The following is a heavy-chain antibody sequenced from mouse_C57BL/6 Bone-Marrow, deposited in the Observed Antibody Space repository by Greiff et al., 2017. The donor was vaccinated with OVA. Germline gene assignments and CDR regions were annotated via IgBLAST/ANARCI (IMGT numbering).Heavy chain of an antibody. CDR1: GYSFTGYF. Sequence: VQLQQSGPELVKPGDSVKISCKASGYSFTGYFMNWVMQSHGKSLEWIGRINPYNGDTFYNQKFKGKATLTVDKSSSTAHMELRSLTSEDSAVYYCARKGNYSNHFDYGGKGTTPTVSS. J-gene: IGHJ2*01. CDR3: ARKGNYSNHFDY. V-gene: IGHV1-20*01. D-gene: IGHD2-5*01. CDR2: INPYNGDT.